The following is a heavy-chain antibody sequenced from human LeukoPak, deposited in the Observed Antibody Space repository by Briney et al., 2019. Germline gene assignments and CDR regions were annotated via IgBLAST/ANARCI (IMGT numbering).Heavy chain of an antibody. D-gene: IGHD4/OR15-4a*01. Sequence: GGSLRLSCTVSGFTFSSNSMSWVRQAPGKGLEWVSFIYSDNTHYSDSVKGRFTISRDNSKNTLYLQMNSLRAEDTAVYYCARRAGAYSHPYDYWGQGTLVTVSS. CDR2: IYSDNT. V-gene: IGHV3-53*01. J-gene: IGHJ4*02. CDR3: ARRAGAYSHPYDY. CDR1: GFTFSSNS.